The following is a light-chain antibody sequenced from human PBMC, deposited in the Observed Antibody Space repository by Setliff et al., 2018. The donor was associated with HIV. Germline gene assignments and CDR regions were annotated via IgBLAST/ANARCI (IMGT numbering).Light chain of an antibody. CDR2: EVT. Sequence: QSVLTQPASVSGSPGQSITLSCTGTSSDVGDSDYVSWYQQHPGKAPKLMIYEVTNRPSGISDRFSGSKSGNTASLTISGLQTEDEADYYCFSYTSSFLMVVGGGTK. V-gene: IGLV2-14*01. J-gene: IGLJ2*01. CDR1: SSDVGDSDY. CDR3: FSYTSSFLMV.